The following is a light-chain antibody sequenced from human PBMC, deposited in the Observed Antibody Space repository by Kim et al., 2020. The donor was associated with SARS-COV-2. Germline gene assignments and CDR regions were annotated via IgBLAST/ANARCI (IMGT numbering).Light chain of an antibody. CDR2: GAT. Sequence: LPPEESAPLYCRTSGSVKSRYSAWYQQKRGQPPRLLIYGATSRATGIPDRFSGSGSGTNFTLTISRLEPEDFAVYYCQQYGTSFIFGGGTKVDIK. CDR1: GSVKSRY. J-gene: IGKJ4*01. V-gene: IGKV3-20*01. CDR3: QQYGTSFI.